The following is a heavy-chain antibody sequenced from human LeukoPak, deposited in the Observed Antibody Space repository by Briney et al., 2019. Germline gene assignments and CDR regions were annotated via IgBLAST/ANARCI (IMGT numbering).Heavy chain of an antibody. V-gene: IGHV3-23*01. CDR1: GFTFTTYG. Sequence: PGGTLRLSCAASGFTFTTYGMSWVRQAPGKGLEWVSAISGSGGSTYYADSVKGRFTISRDNSKNTLYLQMNSLRAEDTAVYYCAKAGVTATSSYYYMDVWGKGTTVTVSS. CDR3: AKAGVTATSSYYYMDV. D-gene: IGHD2-21*02. CDR2: ISGSGGST. J-gene: IGHJ6*03.